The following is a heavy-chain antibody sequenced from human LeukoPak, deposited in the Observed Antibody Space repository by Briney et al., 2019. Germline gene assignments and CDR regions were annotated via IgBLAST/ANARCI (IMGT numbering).Heavy chain of an antibody. CDR1: GFTFSSYW. Sequence: GGSLRLSCAASGFTFSSYWMHWVRQAPGKGLVWVSRINSDGNTTSYADSVKGRFTISRDNAKNTLYLQMNSLRAEDTAVYYCARAVDCSSTSCTRAFDIWGQGTMVTVSS. D-gene: IGHD2-2*01. V-gene: IGHV3-74*01. J-gene: IGHJ3*02. CDR2: INSDGNTT. CDR3: ARAVDCSSTSCTRAFDI.